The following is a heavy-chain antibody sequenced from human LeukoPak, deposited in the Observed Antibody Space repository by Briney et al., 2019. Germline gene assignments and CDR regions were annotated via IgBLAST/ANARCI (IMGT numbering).Heavy chain of an antibody. CDR2: IYYSGST. Sequence: PSETLSLTCTVSGGSISSGGYYWSWIRQHPGKGLEWIGYIYYSGSTYYNPSLKSRVTISVDTSKNEFSLKLSSVTAADTAVYYCAVQQLVLPGFDPWGQGTLVTVSS. CDR1: GGSISSGGYY. J-gene: IGHJ5*02. CDR3: AVQQLVLPGFDP. D-gene: IGHD6-13*01. V-gene: IGHV4-31*03.